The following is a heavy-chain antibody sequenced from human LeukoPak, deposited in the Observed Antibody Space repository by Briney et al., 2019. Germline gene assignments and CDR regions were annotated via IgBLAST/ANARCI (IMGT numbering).Heavy chain of an antibody. V-gene: IGHV1-69*04. J-gene: IGHJ4*02. CDR3: ASASVVPAAMLCLSY. CDR2: IIPILGIA. CDR1: GCTFSSYA. Sequence: ASVKVSCKASGCTFSSYAIRWVRQAPGQGLEWMGRIIPILGIANYAQKFQGRVTITADKSTSTAYMELSRLRSEDTAVYYCASASVVPAAMLCLSYWGQGTLVTVSS. D-gene: IGHD2-2*01.